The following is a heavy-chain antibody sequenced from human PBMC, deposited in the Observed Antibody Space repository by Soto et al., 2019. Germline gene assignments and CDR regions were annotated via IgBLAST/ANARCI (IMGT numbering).Heavy chain of an antibody. Sequence: SETLSLTCTVSGGSISNYYWSWIRQPPGKGLEWIGYIYYSGSTNYNPSLKSRVTISVDTSKNQFSLKLSSVTAADTAVYYCARRRGRSCDYWGQATLVTVSS. D-gene: IGHD2-15*01. CDR2: IYYSGST. CDR1: GGSISNYY. J-gene: IGHJ4*02. CDR3: ARRRGRSCDY. V-gene: IGHV4-59*08.